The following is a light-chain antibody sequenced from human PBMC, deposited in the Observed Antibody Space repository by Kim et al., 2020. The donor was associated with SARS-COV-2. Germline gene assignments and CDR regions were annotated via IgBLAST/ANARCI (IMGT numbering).Light chain of an antibody. CDR3: QQSHSTPYT. V-gene: IGKV1-39*01. J-gene: IGKJ2*01. Sequence: SAAVGDTVTITCRASRRISRYLNWFQQKPGKAPKVLIYAASSLQDGVQSRFSGGGSGTDFTLTISSLQPGDTATYYCQQSHSTPYTFGQGTKLEI. CDR2: AAS. CDR1: RRISRY.